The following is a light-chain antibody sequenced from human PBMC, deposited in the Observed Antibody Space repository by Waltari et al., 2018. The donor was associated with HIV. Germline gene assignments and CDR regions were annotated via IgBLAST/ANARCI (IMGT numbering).Light chain of an antibody. CDR2: EVN. Sequence: QSALTQPPSASGSPGQSVTISCTGTSSDVGGYNFVSWYQQHPAKAPQLMIFEVNKRPSGVPARFSGSKSGNTASLTVSGLQADDEADYYCSSYAGSNNLVFGGGTKLTVL. CDR1: SSDVGGYNF. V-gene: IGLV2-8*01. CDR3: SSYAGSNNLV. J-gene: IGLJ2*01.